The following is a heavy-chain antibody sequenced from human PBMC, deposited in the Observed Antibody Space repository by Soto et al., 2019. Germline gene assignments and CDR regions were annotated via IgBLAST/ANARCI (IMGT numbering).Heavy chain of an antibody. CDR3: ARGTAAGRTGYYYYMDG. CDR1: GYTFSSYG. Sequence: QVQLVQSGAEVKKPGASVKVSCKASGYTFSSYGMNWVRPATGQGLEWMGWMNPNRGNTGYAQKLQGRVTMTKNTSINTAYIEQSSLRSEDTAVYYCARGTAAGRTGYYYYMDGWGKGTTVTDSS. J-gene: IGHJ6*03. D-gene: IGHD6-13*01. CDR2: MNPNRGNT. V-gene: IGHV1-8*01.